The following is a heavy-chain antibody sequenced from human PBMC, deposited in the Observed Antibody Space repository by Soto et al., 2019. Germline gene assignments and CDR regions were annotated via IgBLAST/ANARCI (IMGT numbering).Heavy chain of an antibody. D-gene: IGHD3-22*01. J-gene: IGHJ4*02. V-gene: IGHV3-23*01. Sequence: PGGSLRLSCAASGFTFSSYAMSWVRQAPGKGLEWVSAISGSGGSTYYADSVKGRFTISRDNSKNTLYLQMNSLRAEDTAVYYCAKGSYYDRSGYTPFDYWGQGTLVTVSS. CDR2: ISGSGGST. CDR1: GFTFSSYA. CDR3: AKGSYYDRSGYTPFDY.